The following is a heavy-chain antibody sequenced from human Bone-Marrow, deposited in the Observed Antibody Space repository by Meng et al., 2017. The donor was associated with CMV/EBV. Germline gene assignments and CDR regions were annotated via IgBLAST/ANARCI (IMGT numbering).Heavy chain of an antibody. Sequence: GSLRLSCAVYGGSFSGYYWSWIRQPPGKGLEWIGSIYYSGSTYYNPSLKSRVTISVDTSKNQFSLKLSSVTAADTAVYYCARLPSRYYYDSSGYYRSSYWGQGTLVTVSS. CDR2: IYYSGST. J-gene: IGHJ4*02. CDR3: ARLPSRYYYDSSGYYRSSY. V-gene: IGHV4-34*01. CDR1: GGSFSGYY. D-gene: IGHD3-22*01.